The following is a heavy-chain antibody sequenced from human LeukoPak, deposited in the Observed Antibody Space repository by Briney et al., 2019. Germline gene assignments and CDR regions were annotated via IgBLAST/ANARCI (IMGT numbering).Heavy chain of an antibody. CDR3: ARVSDYSNYFDY. J-gene: IGHJ4*02. V-gene: IGHV3-33*01. Sequence: GSLRLSCAASGFSFSSNGMHWVRQAPGKGLEWVAVIWYDGSNKYYADSVKGRFTISRDNSKNTLYLQMNSLRAEDTAVYYCARVSDYSNYFDYWGQGTLVTVSS. D-gene: IGHD4-11*01. CDR1: GFSFSSNG. CDR2: IWYDGSNK.